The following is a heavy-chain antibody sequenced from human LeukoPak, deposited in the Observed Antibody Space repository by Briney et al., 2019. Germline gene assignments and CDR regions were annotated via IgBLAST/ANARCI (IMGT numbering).Heavy chain of an antibody. CDR1: GVSITSSSYY. CDR2: IYHSGST. D-gene: IGHD2-8*01. V-gene: IGHV4-39*07. Sequence: SETLSLTCTVSGVSITSSSYYWVWIRQPPGKGLEWIGEIYHSGSTNYNPSLKSRVTISVDKSKNQFSLKLSSVTAADTAVYYCARGVFLRVLMVYAINWFDPWGQGTLVTVSS. CDR3: ARGVFLRVLMVYAINWFDP. J-gene: IGHJ5*02.